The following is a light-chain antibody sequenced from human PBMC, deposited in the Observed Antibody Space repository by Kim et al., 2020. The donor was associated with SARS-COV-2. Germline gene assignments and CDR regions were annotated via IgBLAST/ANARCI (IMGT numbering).Light chain of an antibody. CDR2: GKN. J-gene: IGLJ1*01. CDR1: RLRSYY. V-gene: IGLV3-19*01. Sequence: LGQTVRSTCQGDRLRSYYASWYQQKPGQAPVLVIYGKNNRPSGIPDRFSGSSSGNTASLTITGAQAEDEADYYCNSRDSSGNHYVFGTGTKVTVL. CDR3: NSRDSSGNHYV.